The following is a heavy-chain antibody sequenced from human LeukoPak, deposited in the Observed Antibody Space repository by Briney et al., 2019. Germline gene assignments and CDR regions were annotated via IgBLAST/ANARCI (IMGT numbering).Heavy chain of an antibody. J-gene: IGHJ4*02. V-gene: IGHV3-74*01. CDR1: GFTFSTYW. Sequence: PGGSLRLSCAASGFTFSTYWMHWVRQVPGKGLLWVSRIKTDGSTTNYADSVKGRFTIFRDNAKNTLSLQMDSLRAEDTAVYYCAREGWEYWGQGTLVTVSS. CDR3: AREGWEY. D-gene: IGHD1-26*01. CDR2: IKTDGSTT.